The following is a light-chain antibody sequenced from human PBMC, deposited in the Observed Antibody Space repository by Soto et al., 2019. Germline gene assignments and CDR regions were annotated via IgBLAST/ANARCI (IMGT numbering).Light chain of an antibody. CDR3: QQYDSYPRT. J-gene: IGKJ1*01. CDR2: AAS. CDR1: QGISSW. V-gene: IGKV1D-16*01. Sequence: DIQMTQSPSSLSASVGDRVTITCRASQGISSWLAWYQQKPEKAPKSLIYAASNLQSGVPSRFSGSGSGTDFTLTISNLQPEDFATYYCQQYDSYPRTFGQGTKVEIK.